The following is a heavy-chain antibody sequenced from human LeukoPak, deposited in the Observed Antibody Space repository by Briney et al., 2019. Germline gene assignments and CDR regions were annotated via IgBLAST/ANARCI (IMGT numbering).Heavy chain of an antibody. D-gene: IGHD2-15*01. Sequence: PGGSLRLSCAASGFTFSTYAMNWVRQAPGKGLEWVSAISGGGETTYNADSVKGRFIISRDNSKNTLYLQMKGLRGEDTAIYYCAKGDGGSCSSSSCSTYFDYWGQGTLVTVSS. CDR3: AKGDGGSCSSSSCSTYFDY. CDR1: GFTFSTYA. J-gene: IGHJ4*02. CDR2: ISGGGETT. V-gene: IGHV3-23*01.